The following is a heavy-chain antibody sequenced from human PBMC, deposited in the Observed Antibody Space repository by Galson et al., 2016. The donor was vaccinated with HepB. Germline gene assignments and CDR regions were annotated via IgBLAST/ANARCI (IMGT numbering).Heavy chain of an antibody. D-gene: IGHD2-21*02. CDR3: AKGRYCGGDCYSSDY. CDR2: ISGGGVST. V-gene: IGHV3-23*01. Sequence: SLRLSCAASGFTFSSYAMNWVRQAPGKGLQWVSGISGGGVSTHYADSVKGRFTISRDNSKNTLYLQTNSLRAEDTAVYYCAKGRYCGGDCYSSDYWGQGTLVTVSS. CDR1: GFTFSSYA. J-gene: IGHJ4*02.